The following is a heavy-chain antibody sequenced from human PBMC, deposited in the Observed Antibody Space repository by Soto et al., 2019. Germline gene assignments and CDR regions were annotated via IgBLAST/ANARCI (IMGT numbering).Heavy chain of an antibody. D-gene: IGHD5-18*01. CDR1: GFTFSGSA. J-gene: IGHJ6*02. CDR2: IRSKTNSYAT. CDR3: TADTAMTMYGMDV. Sequence: EVQLVESGGGLVQPGGSLKLSCAASGFTFSGSAMHWVRQASGKWLEWVGRIRSKTNSYATAYAASVKGRFTIPRDDSKNTAYLRMNSLKSEDTAVYYCTADTAMTMYGMDVWGQGTTVTVSS. V-gene: IGHV3-73*02.